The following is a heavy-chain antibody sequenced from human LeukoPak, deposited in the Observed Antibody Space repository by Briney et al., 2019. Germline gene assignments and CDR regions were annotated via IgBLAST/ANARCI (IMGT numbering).Heavy chain of an antibody. CDR2: ISYDGSNK. D-gene: IGHD4/OR15-4a*01. CDR3: ARVPPNYRWFDP. V-gene: IGHV3-30-3*01. CDR1: GFTFSSYA. J-gene: IGHJ5*02. Sequence: GGSLRLSCAASGFTFSSYAMHWVRQAPGKGLEWVAVISYDGSNKYYADSVKGRFTISRDNSKNTLYLQMNSLRAEDTAAYYCARVPPNYRWFDPWGQGTLVTVSS.